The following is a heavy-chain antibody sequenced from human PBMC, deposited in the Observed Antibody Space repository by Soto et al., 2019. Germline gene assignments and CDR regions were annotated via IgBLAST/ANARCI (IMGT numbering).Heavy chain of an antibody. CDR2: TRNKANSYTT. V-gene: IGHV3-72*01. CDR1: GFTFSDHY. Sequence: EVQLVESGGGLVQPGGSLRLSCAASGFTFSDHYMDWVRQAPGKGLEWVGRTRNKANSYTTEYAASVKGRFTISRDDSKNSLYLQMNSLKTEDTAVYYCARDSRLYYGVTRYAFDIWGQGTMVTVSS. CDR3: ARDSRLYYGVTRYAFDI. D-gene: IGHD4-17*01. J-gene: IGHJ3*02.